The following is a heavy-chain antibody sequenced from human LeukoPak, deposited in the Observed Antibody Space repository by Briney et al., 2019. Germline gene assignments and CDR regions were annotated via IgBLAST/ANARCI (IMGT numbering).Heavy chain of an antibody. J-gene: IGHJ4*02. CDR3: ARGNVWIQLWFFDY. CDR1: GGSISSSSYY. CDR2: IYYSGST. Sequence: SETLSLTCTVSGGSISSSSYYWSWIRQHPGKGLEWIGYIYYSGSTYYNPSLKSRVTISVDTSKNQFTLKLSSVTAADTAVYYCARGNVWIQLWFFDYWGQGNLVTVSS. V-gene: IGHV4-31*03. D-gene: IGHD5-18*01.